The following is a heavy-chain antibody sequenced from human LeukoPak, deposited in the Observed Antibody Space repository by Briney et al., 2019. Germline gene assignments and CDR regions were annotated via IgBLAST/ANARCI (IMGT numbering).Heavy chain of an antibody. D-gene: IGHD3-9*01. Sequence: PGGSLRLSCVASGFTLSDDWMSWVRQTPGKGLEWVANIKQDGSEKEYVESVKGRFTISRDNAKNSVYLEMSSLRVEDTAVYYCTRGGVVGGRLANWGQGTLVTVSS. CDR2: IKQDGSEK. V-gene: IGHV3-7*01. CDR1: GFTLSDDW. CDR3: TRGGVVGGRLAN. J-gene: IGHJ4*02.